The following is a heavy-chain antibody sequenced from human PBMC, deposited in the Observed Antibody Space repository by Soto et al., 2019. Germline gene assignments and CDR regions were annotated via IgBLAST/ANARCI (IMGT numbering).Heavy chain of an antibody. CDR3: ARGYDTALAQIF. CDR1: GGSFSSYH. Sequence: PSETLSLTCAVYGGSFSSYHWSWIRQTPGKGLGWIGEINHLTTTNYNPSLKSRVIISLDTPKNQFSLKLSSVTAADTAVYYCARGYDTALAQIFWGQGIMVTVYS. D-gene: IGHD5-18*01. J-gene: IGHJ4*02. CDR2: INHLTTT. V-gene: IGHV4-34*01.